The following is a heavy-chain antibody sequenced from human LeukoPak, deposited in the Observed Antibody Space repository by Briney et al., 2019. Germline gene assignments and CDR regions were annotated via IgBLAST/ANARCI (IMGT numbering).Heavy chain of an antibody. CDR2: ISGSGGST. D-gene: IGHD2-2*01. J-gene: IGHJ4*02. CDR1: GFTFSSYA. V-gene: IGHV3-23*01. CDR3: ATXGPDVVLAATKIHY. Sequence: GGSLRLSCAASGFTFSSYAMSWVRQAPGKGLEWVSAISGSGGSTYYADSVKGRFTISRDNSKNTLYLQMNSLRTEDTAVYYCATXGPDVVLAATKIHYWGQGNLVTVSS.